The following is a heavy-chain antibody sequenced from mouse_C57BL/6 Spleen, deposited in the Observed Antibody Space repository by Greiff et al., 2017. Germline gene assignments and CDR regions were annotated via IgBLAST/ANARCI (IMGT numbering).Heavy chain of an antibody. Sequence: QVTLKESGPGILQSSQTLSLTCSFSGFSLSTSGMGVSWLRQPSGKGLEWLAHLYWDDDKRYNPSLKSRLTIAKEASSNQVMLKIISADTADTATYYCARRADGNYDWFAYWGQGTLVTVSA. CDR3: ARRADGNYDWFAY. D-gene: IGHD2-1*01. J-gene: IGHJ3*01. CDR1: GFSLSTSGMG. CDR2: LYWDDDK. V-gene: IGHV8-12*01.